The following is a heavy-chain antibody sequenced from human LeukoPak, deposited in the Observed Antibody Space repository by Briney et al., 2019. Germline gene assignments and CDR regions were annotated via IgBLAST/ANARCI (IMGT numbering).Heavy chain of an antibody. D-gene: IGHD1-26*01. CDR3: AREDGGVGATTYYYYYYMDV. CDR2: INPNSGGT. V-gene: IGHV1-2*02. J-gene: IGHJ6*03. Sequence: ASVKVSCKASGYSFNDKYLHWVRQAPGQGLEWMGSINPNSGGTNYAQKFQGRVTMTTDTSMSTAYMELSRLTSDDTAVYYCAREDGGVGATTYYYYYYMDVWGKGTTVTISS. CDR1: GYSFNDKY.